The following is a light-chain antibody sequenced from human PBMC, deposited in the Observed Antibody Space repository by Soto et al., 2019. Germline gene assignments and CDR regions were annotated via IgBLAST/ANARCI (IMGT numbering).Light chain of an antibody. CDR1: QSISSY. CDR2: AAS. CDR3: QQSYSTPLT. Sequence: DLQMTQSPSSLSASVGDRVTITCRASQSISSYLNWYQQKPGKAPKVLIYAASSLQSGVSSRFSGSGSGTDFTLTISSLQPDDFATYYCQQSYSTPLTFGGGTKVEIK. J-gene: IGKJ4*01. V-gene: IGKV1-39*01.